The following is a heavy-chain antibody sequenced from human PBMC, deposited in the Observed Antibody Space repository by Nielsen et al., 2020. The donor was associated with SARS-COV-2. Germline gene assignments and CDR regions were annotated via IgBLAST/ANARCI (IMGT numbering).Heavy chain of an antibody. CDR2: IWHDGINK. D-gene: IGHD6-19*01. Sequence: GGSLRLSCAVSGITLSSYGMHWVRQAPGKGLEWVAVIWHDGINKNYADSVKGRFTISRDNSKNTLYLQMNSLRAEDTAVYYCARGTGTVAGTIDYWGQGALVTVSS. V-gene: IGHV3-33*01. CDR1: GITLSSYG. J-gene: IGHJ4*02. CDR3: ARGTGTVAGTIDY.